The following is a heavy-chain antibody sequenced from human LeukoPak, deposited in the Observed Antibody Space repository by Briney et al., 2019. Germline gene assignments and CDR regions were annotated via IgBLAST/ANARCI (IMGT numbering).Heavy chain of an antibody. CDR2: IKQDGSEK. D-gene: IGHD3-9*01. V-gene: IGHV3-7*01. CDR1: GFTFTSYW. Sequence: PGGSLRLSCAASGFTFTSYWMSWVRQAPGKGLEWVANIKQDGSEKYYVDSVKGRVTISRDNAKNSLYLQMISLRAEDTAVYYCARDICEAIFLPPNWCDPWGQGPLVTVPS. CDR3: ARDICEAIFLPPNWCDP. J-gene: IGHJ5*02.